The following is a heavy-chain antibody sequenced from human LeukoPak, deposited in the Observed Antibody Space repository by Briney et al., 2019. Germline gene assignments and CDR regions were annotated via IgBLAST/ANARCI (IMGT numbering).Heavy chain of an antibody. V-gene: IGHV3-33*01. CDR3: ARDLSRDRSQPPSDY. Sequence: PGGSLRLSCAASGFTFSSYGMHWVRQAPGKGLEWVAVIWYDGSNKYYADSVKGRFTISRDNSKNTLYLQMNSLRAEDTAVYYCARDLSRDRSQPPSDYWGQGTLVTVSS. CDR2: IWYDGSNK. D-gene: IGHD1-14*01. CDR1: GFTFSSYG. J-gene: IGHJ4*02.